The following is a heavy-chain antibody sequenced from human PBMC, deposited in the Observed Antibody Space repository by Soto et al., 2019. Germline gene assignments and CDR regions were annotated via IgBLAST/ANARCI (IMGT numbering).Heavy chain of an antibody. CDR3: ACEYRDS. V-gene: IGHV3-72*01. CDR2: SRNKADSYTP. Sequence: EVQLVESGGGLVQAGGSLRLSCAVSGFTFSDHHMDWVRQAPGKGLEWVGRSRNKADSYTPEYAASVKGRFTISRDDSKNSLYLQVDSLKTYDTAVYYCACEYRDSWGQGTLVNVSS. CDR1: GFTFSDHH. D-gene: IGHD3-16*02. J-gene: IGHJ5*01.